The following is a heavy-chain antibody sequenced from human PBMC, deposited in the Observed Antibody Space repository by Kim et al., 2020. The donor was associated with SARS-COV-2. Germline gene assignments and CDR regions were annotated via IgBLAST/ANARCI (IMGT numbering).Heavy chain of an antibody. CDR2: IYPGDSDT. D-gene: IGHD6-6*01. Sequence: GESLKISCKGSGYSFTSYWIGWVRQMPGKGLEWMGIIYPGDSDTRYSPSFQGQVTISADKSISTAYLQWSSLKASDTAMYYCARQSSSSNYYYYGMDVWGQGTTVTVSS. J-gene: IGHJ6*02. V-gene: IGHV5-51*01. CDR3: ARQSSSSNYYYYGMDV. CDR1: GYSFTSYW.